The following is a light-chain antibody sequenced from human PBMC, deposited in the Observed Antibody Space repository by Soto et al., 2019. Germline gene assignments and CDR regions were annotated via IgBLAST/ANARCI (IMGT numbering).Light chain of an antibody. CDR3: QSFDSTLSGSYV. CDR1: KSDIGVYDF. CDR2: EVV. J-gene: IGLJ1*01. Sequence: QSALAQPPSASGSPGQSVTISCTGTKSDIGVYDFVSWYQHHPGKAPRLIINEVVQRPSGVPDRFSGSKSGITASLTVSGLQAADEADYYCQSFDSTLSGSYVFGTGTKVTVL. V-gene: IGLV2-8*01.